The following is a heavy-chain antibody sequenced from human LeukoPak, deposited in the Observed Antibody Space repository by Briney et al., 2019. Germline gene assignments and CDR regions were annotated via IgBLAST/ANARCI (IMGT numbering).Heavy chain of an antibody. CDR2: IWYDGSNK. V-gene: IGHV3-33*01. J-gene: IGHJ6*02. Sequence: PGGSLRPSCAPSGFTFSSYGMHWVRQAPAKGLEWVAVIWYDGSNKYYADSVLGRFTISRDNSKNTMYLQMDSLRAEDTAVYYCARDRPGGGINGMDVWGQGTTVTVSS. CDR3: ARDRPGGGINGMDV. CDR1: GFTFSSYG. D-gene: IGHD3-16*01.